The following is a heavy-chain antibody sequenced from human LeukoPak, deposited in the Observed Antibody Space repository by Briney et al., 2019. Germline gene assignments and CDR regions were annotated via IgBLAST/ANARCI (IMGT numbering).Heavy chain of an antibody. D-gene: IGHD3-16*01. J-gene: IGHJ3*02. CDR1: GGSTSSYY. CDR3: ARVWRPLGAFDI. Sequence: SETLSLTCTVSGGSTSSYYWSWIRQPPGKGLEWIGYIYYSGSTNYNPSLKSRVTISVDTSKNQFSLKLSSVTAADTAVYYCARVWRPLGAFDIWGQGTMVTVSS. V-gene: IGHV4-59*01. CDR2: IYYSGST.